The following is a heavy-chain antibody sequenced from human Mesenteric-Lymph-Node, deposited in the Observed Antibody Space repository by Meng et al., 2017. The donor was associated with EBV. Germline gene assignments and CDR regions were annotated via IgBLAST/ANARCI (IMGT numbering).Heavy chain of an antibody. D-gene: IGHD5-18*01. CDR1: GGAFSGYY. V-gene: IGHV4-34*01. CDR2: INYSGST. CDR3: ARGYPPGYSYGRPHDY. Sequence: VQVPVWGVGLFKPSEPLSLYCVVYGGAFSGYYCSWIRQPPGKGLQWIGEINYSGSTNYNPSLKSRVTLSVDTSKNQFSLNLHSVTAAYTAVYYCARGYPPGYSYGRPHDYWGQGTLVTVSS. J-gene: IGHJ4*02.